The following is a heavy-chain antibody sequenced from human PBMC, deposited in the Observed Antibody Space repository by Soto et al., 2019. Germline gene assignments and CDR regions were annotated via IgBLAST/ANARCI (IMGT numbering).Heavy chain of an antibody. V-gene: IGHV4-31*03. Sequence: PSETLSLTCSVSGGSISSGYYCTCIRQHPGKGLEWIGYIYYSGNTYYNPSLKSRVTISVDTSKNQFSLKLSSVTAADTAVYYCARDSSGYYGSGSYNWFDPWGQGTLVTVSS. D-gene: IGHD3-10*01. CDR2: IYYSGNT. CDR3: ARDSSGYYGSGSYNWFDP. CDR1: GGSISSGYY. J-gene: IGHJ5*02.